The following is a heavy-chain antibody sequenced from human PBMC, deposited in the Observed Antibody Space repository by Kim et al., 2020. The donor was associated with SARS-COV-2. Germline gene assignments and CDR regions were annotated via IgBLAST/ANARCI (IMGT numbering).Heavy chain of an antibody. CDR2: IYYSGST. CDR3: ARVTSNYYDSSGYRRSFDY. CDR1: GGSISSSSYY. V-gene: IGHV4-39*07. D-gene: IGHD3-22*01. J-gene: IGHJ4*02. Sequence: SETLSLTCTVSGGSISSSSYYWGWIRQPPGKGLEWIGSIYYSGSTYYNPSLKSRVTISVDTSKNQFSLKLSSVTAADTAVYYCARVTSNYYDSSGYRRSFDYWGQGTLVTVSS.